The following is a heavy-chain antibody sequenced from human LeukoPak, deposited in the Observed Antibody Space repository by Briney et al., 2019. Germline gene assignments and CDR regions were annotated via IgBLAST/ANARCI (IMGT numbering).Heavy chain of an antibody. CDR1: GFTFSSYW. CDR3: ARDSRIAAAGTFDY. CDR2: IKQDGSEK. J-gene: IGHJ4*02. Sequence: TGGSLRLSCAASGFTFSSYWMSWVRQAPGKGLEWVANIKQDGSEKYYVDSVKGRFTISRDNAKNSLYLQMNSLRAEDTAVYYCARDSRIAAAGTFDYWGQGTLVTVSS. D-gene: IGHD6-13*01. V-gene: IGHV3-7*01.